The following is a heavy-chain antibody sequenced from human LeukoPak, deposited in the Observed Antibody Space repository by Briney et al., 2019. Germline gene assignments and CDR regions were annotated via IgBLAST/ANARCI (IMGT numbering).Heavy chain of an antibody. CDR2: IRQDGSEK. CDR1: GFTFSTYW. CDR3: ATLVATTQFDY. D-gene: IGHD5-12*01. V-gene: IGHV3-7*01. J-gene: IGHJ4*02. Sequence: GGSLRLSCAASGFTFSTYWMSWVRQAPGKGLEWVANIRQDGSEKYYVDSVKGQFTISRDNAKNSLYLQMNSLRAEDTAVYYCATLVATTQFDYWGQGTLVTVSS.